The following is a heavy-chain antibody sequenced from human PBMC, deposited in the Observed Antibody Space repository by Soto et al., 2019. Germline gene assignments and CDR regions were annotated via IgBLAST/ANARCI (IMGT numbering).Heavy chain of an antibody. CDR3: AHRFHYCSGRTCAYYFDY. V-gene: IGHV2-5*02. Sequence: QITLKESGPTLVKPTQTLTLTCTFSGFSLSTSGVGVGWIRQPPGKALECLGLIYWDDDKSYSPSLKTRLTIIKDTSKSQVVLIMTNMDPVDTATYYCAHRFHYCSGRTCAYYFDYWGQGTLVTVSS. D-gene: IGHD2-15*01. CDR2: IYWDDDK. J-gene: IGHJ4*02. CDR1: GFSLSTSGVG.